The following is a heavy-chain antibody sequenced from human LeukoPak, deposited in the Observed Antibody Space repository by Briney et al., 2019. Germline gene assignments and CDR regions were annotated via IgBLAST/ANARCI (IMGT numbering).Heavy chain of an antibody. J-gene: IGHJ6*02. V-gene: IGHV4-59*08. CDR3: ARLGSTTGTTHHAGFYYYYGMDV. CDR1: GGSISSYY. CDR2: IYYSGST. D-gene: IGHD1-1*01. Sequence: SETLSLTCTVSGGSISSYYWSWIRQPPGKGLEWIGYIYYSGSTNYNPSLKSRVTISVDTSKNQFSLKLSSVTAADTAVYYCARLGSTTGTTHHAGFYYYYGMDVWGQGTTVTVSS.